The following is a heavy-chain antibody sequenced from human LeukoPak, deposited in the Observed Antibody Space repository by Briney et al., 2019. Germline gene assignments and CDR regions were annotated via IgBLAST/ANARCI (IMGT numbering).Heavy chain of an antibody. Sequence: GGSLRLSCAASGFNFRDHWMGWVRQAPGKGLEWVSSFGTRSTSVYHAGSVKGRFAISRDNAKNSLYLQMISLRAEDTALYYCAREVSQGFDFWGQGTLVTVSS. D-gene: IGHD3-22*01. CDR3: AREVSQGFDF. V-gene: IGHV3-21*01. CDR2: FGTRSTSV. J-gene: IGHJ4*02. CDR1: GFNFRDHW.